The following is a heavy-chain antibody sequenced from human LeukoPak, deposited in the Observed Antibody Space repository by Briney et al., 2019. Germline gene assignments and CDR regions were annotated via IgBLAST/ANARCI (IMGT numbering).Heavy chain of an antibody. D-gene: IGHD2-2*01. CDR3: AKDRIVVVPAAIFGGGYFDY. V-gene: IGHV4-30-2*01. CDR1: GGSISSGGYS. Sequence: SQTLSLTCAVSGGSISSGGYSWSWIRQPPGKGLEWIGYIYHSGSTYYNPSLKSRVTISVDTSKNQFSLKLSSVTAADTAVYYCAKDRIVVVPAAIFGGGYFDYWGQGTLVTVSS. CDR2: IYHSGST. J-gene: IGHJ4*02.